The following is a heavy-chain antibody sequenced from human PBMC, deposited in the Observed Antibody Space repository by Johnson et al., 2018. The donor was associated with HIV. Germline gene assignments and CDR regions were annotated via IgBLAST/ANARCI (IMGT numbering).Heavy chain of an antibody. V-gene: IGHV3-20*04. CDR3: ARGPIITMIVVPAPGWVHI. D-gene: IGHD3-22*01. CDR1: GFTFDDYG. CDR2: INWNGDVT. J-gene: IGHJ3*02. Sequence: VQLVESGGGLIQPGGSLGLSCAASGFTFDDYGMSWVRQAPGKGLEWVSGINWNGDVTGYADSVTGRFTISRDNAKNSLYLQMSSLRAEDTALYFCARGPIITMIVVPAPGWVHIWGQGTMVTVSS.